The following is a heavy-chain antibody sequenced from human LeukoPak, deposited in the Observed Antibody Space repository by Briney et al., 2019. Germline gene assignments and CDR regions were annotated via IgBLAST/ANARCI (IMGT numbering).Heavy chain of an antibody. D-gene: IGHD4/OR15-4a*01. CDR2: ISYDGSNK. Sequence: PGRSLRLSCAASGCTFCTYGMHWVRQAPGKGLEWVAVISYDGSNKYYADSVKGRFTVSRDNSKNTLYLQMDSLRADDTAMYYCLVTCYGAIYWGQGTLVTVSS. CDR3: LVTCYGAIY. V-gene: IGHV3-30*03. CDR1: GCTFCTYG. J-gene: IGHJ4*02.